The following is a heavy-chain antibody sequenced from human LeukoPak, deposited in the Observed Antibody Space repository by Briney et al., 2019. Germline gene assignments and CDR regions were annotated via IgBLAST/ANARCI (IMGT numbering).Heavy chain of an antibody. CDR1: GGSISSGGYY. J-gene: IGHJ5*02. V-gene: IGHV4-31*03. Sequence: SRTLSLTCTVSGGSISSGGYYWSWIRQHPGKGLEWIGYIYYSGSTYYNPSLKSRVTISVDTSKNQFSLKLSSVTAADTAVYYCARTYMTSARFDPWGQGTLVTVSS. CDR3: ARTYMTSARFDP. D-gene: IGHD2-21*02. CDR2: IYYSGST.